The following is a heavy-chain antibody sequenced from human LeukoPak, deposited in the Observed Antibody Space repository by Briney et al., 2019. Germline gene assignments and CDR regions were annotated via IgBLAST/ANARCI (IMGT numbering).Heavy chain of an antibody. V-gene: IGHV4-34*01. CDR1: GGSFSGYY. J-gene: IGHJ4*02. CDR2: INHSGST. Sequence: SSETLSLTCAVYGGSFSGYYWSWIRQPPGKGLEWIGEINHSGSTNYNPSLKSRVTISVGTSKNQFSLKLSSVTAADTAVYYCARARGNRIFGVVILGNFDYWGQGTLVTVSS. D-gene: IGHD3-3*01. CDR3: ARARGNRIFGVVILGNFDY.